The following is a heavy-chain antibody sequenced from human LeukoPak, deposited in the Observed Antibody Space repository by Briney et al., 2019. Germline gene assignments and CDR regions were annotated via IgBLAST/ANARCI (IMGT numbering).Heavy chain of an antibody. D-gene: IGHD3-10*01. CDR2: IRSKANSYAT. V-gene: IGHV3-73*01. CDR3: TREGSSDY. Sequence: GGSLKLSCAASGFTFSGSAMHWVRQASGKGLEWVGRIRSKANSYATAYAASVKGRFTISRDDSKNTAYLQMNSLKTEDTAVYYCTREGSSDYWGQGTLVTVSS. CDR1: GFTFSGSA. J-gene: IGHJ4*02.